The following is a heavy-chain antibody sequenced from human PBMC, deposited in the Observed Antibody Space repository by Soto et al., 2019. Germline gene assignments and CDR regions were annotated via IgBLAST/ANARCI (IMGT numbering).Heavy chain of an antibody. CDR2: ITSTSTYI. J-gene: IGHJ4*02. CDR3: ARDGARDRGHMGFDY. V-gene: IGHV3-21*01. D-gene: IGHD6-6*01. Sequence: GSLRLSCAASGFTFSSYTMHWVRQAPGKGLEWVSSITSTSTYIYYTDSLKGRFTITRDNANNSLFLQMNSLGPGDTAVYYCARDGARDRGHMGFDYWGQGTVGTVSS. CDR1: GFTFSSYT.